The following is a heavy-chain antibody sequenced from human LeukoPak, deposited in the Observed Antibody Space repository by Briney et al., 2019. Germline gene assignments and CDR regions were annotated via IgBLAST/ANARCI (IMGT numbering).Heavy chain of an antibody. J-gene: IGHJ4*02. V-gene: IGHV3-74*01. CDR3: ASVGYSGYDDY. CDR2: ISSDGSTT. Sequence: PGGSLRLSCAASGFTFSRYWMHWVRQAPGEGLVWVSRISSDGSTTTYADSVEGRFTISRDNAKNTLYLQMNSLRAEDTAVYYCASVGYSGYDDYWGQGTLVTVSS. CDR1: GFTFSRYW. D-gene: IGHD5-12*01.